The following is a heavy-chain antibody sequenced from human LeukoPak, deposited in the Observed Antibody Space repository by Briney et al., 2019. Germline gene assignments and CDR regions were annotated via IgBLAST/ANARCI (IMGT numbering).Heavy chain of an antibody. J-gene: IGHJ4*02. CDR1: GFSVPNNY. V-gene: IGHV3-53*01. Sequence: PGGSLRLSCAVPGFSVPNNYMSLVRQAPGKGLGWVSVFYVGGATYYADSVKGRFTISRDNSENTLYLQMKSLRAEDTAVYYCARGDGYNFFDYWGQGTLVTVSS. CDR2: FYVGGAT. D-gene: IGHD5-24*01. CDR3: ARGDGYNFFDY.